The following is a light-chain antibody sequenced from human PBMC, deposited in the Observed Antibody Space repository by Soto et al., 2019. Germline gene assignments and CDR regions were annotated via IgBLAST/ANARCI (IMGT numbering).Light chain of an antibody. CDR2: ESS. V-gene: IGKV3-11*01. CDR3: QHYDTLS. CDR1: QNVANY. Sequence: EIVLSQSPATLSLSPGERATLSCRASQNVANYLDWYQQKPGQAPRLLIYESSNRATGIPDRFTGSGSGTDFTLTTSRLEPEDFAVYYCQHYDTLSFGQGTRLEIK. J-gene: IGKJ5*01.